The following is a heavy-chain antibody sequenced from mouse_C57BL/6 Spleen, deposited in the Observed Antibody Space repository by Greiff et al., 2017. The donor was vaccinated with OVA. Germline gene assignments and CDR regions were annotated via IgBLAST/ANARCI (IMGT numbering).Heavy chain of an antibody. J-gene: IGHJ2*01. Sequence: QVQLQQSGPELVKPGASVKISCKASGYAFSSSWMNWVKQRPGKGLEWIGRIYPGDGDTNYNGKFKGKATLTADKSSSTAYMQLSSLTSKDSAVYFCARGDLDYWGQGTTLTVSS. V-gene: IGHV1-82*01. CDR1: GYAFSSSW. CDR3: ARGDLDY. CDR2: IYPGDGDT.